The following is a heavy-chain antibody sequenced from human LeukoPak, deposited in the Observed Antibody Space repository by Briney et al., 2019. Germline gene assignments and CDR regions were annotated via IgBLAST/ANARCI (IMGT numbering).Heavy chain of an antibody. J-gene: IGHJ4*02. D-gene: IGHD4-17*01. CDR2: VSGSASNT. V-gene: IGHV3-23*01. CDR3: ARGFQTYGELSFDV. CDR1: GFTFSNYA. Sequence: PWGSLRLSCAASGFTFSNYAMSWVRQAPGQGLEWVSTVSGSASNTYYADSVKGRFTISRDNSKTTLCLQMNSLRADDTAVFYCARGFQTYGELSFDVWGQGTWVAVSS.